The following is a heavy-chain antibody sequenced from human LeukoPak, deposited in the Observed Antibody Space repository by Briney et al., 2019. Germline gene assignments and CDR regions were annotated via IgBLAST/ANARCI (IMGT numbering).Heavy chain of an antibody. CDR2: ISGSGGST. V-gene: IGHV3-23*01. CDR1: GFTFSSYA. CDR3: AKDLHEYGDYVVSAFDI. D-gene: IGHD4-17*01. Sequence: GGSLRLSCAASGFTFSSYAMSWVRQAPGKGLEWVSAISGSGGSTYYADSVKGRFTISRDNSKNTLYLQMNSLRAEDTAVYYCAKDLHEYGDYVVSAFDIWGQGTMVTVSS. J-gene: IGHJ3*02.